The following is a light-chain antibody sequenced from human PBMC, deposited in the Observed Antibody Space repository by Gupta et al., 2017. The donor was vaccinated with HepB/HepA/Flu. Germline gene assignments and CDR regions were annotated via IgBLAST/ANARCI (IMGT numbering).Light chain of an antibody. CDR3: QQYNNWPLT. CDR1: QSVSSN. Sequence: EIATTQSSVSLSVSHGERATLSCSANQSVSSNLAWYQQKPGQAPSLLIYGASTRATGIPARFSGSGSATEFTLTISSLQSEDFAIYYCQQYNNWPLTFGGGTKVEIK. V-gene: IGKV3-15*01. J-gene: IGKJ4*01. CDR2: GAS.